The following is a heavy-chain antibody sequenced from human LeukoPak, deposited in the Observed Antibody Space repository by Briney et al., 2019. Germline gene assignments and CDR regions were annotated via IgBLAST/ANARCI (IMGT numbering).Heavy chain of an antibody. CDR1: GFTFSTFG. V-gene: IGHV3-30*18. Sequence: GGSLRLSCAAAGFTFSTFGMNWVRQAAGKGLEWVALVSPDGSHVNYADSVKGRFTISRDNSKNMMNLQMNSLTSDDTAVYFCAKADTFENYFDSWGQGTLVTVSS. CDR2: VSPDGSHV. D-gene: IGHD3-9*01. J-gene: IGHJ4*02. CDR3: AKADTFENYFDS.